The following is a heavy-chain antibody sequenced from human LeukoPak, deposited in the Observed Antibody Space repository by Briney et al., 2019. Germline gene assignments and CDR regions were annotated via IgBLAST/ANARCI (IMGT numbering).Heavy chain of an antibody. J-gene: IGHJ3*02. D-gene: IGHD2-15*01. CDR3: ARDAGGRWSDAFDI. CDR1: GGSFSGYY. V-gene: IGHV4-34*01. Sequence: SETLSLTCAVYGGSFSGYYWSWIRQPPGKGLEWIGEINHSGSTNYNPSLKSRVTISVDTSKNQFSLRLSSVTAADTAVYYCARDAGGRWSDAFDIWGQGTMVTVSS. CDR2: INHSGST.